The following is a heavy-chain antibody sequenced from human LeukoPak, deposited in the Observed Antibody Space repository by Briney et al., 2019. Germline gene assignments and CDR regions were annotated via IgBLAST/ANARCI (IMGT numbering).Heavy chain of an antibody. CDR3: TREVPYGDYVDY. CDR1: GFTFGDYA. CDR2: IRSKAYGGTT. Sequence: PGGSLRLSCTASGFTFGDYAMSWVRQAPGKGLEWVGFIRSKAYGGTTEYAASVKGRFTISRDDSKSIAYLQMNSLKTEDTAVYYCTREVPYGDYVDYWGQGTLVTVSS. D-gene: IGHD4-17*01. V-gene: IGHV3-49*04. J-gene: IGHJ4*02.